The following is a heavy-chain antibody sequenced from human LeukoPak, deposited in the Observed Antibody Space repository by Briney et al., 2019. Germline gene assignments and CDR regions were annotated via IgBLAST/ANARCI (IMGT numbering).Heavy chain of an antibody. Sequence: GESLKISCETSGYTFSRYWIGWVRQMPGKGLEWMGMVHPGDSETRYSPSFQGEVTISADKSITTASLQWSSLKASDTAMYFCARLGAGSAYYYSMDVWGQGTTVTVSS. CDR1: GYTFSRYW. CDR3: ARLGAGSAYYYSMDV. V-gene: IGHV5-51*01. J-gene: IGHJ6*02. D-gene: IGHD6-19*01. CDR2: VHPGDSET.